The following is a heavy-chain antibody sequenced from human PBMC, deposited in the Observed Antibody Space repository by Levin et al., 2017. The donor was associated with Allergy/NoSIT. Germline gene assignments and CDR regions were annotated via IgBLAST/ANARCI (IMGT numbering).Heavy chain of an antibody. CDR1: GFTFSSYG. Sequence: GESLKISCAASGFTFSSYGMHWVRQAPGKGLEWVAVIWYDGSNKYYADSVKGRFTISRDNSKNTLYLQMNSLRAEDTAVYYCASGEVGGSCCHDAFDIWGQGTMVTVSS. D-gene: IGHD2-15*01. J-gene: IGHJ3*02. CDR3: ASGEVGGSCCHDAFDI. V-gene: IGHV3-33*01. CDR2: IWYDGSNK.